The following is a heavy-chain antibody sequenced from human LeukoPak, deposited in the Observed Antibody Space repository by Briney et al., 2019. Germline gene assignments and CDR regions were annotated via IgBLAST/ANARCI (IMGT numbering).Heavy chain of an antibody. D-gene: IGHD3-10*01. CDR2: INHSGST. V-gene: IGHV4-34*01. CDR1: GGSFSGYY. J-gene: IGHJ3*02. Sequence: PSETLSLTCAVYGGSFSGYYWSWIRQPPGKGLEWIGEINHSGSTNYDPSLKSRVTISVDTSKNQFSLKLSSVTAADTAVYYCARGGGSGSYYPDAFDIWGQGIMVTVSS. CDR3: ARGGGSGSYYPDAFDI.